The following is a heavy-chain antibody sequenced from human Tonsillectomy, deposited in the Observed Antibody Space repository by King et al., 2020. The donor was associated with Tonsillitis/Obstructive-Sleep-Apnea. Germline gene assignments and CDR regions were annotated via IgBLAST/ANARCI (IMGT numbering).Heavy chain of an antibody. Sequence: QLVQSGAEVKKPGASVKVSCKASGYTFTSYGISWVRQAPGQGLEWMGWISAYNGNTNYAQKLQGRVTMTTDTSTSTAYMELRSLSSDDTAVYYCARVRTDILPGYYLSSGQGTLVTVSS. V-gene: IGHV1-18*01. CDR3: ARVRTDILPGYYLS. CDR2: ISAYNGNT. D-gene: IGHD3-9*01. J-gene: IGHJ5*02. CDR1: GYTFTSYG.